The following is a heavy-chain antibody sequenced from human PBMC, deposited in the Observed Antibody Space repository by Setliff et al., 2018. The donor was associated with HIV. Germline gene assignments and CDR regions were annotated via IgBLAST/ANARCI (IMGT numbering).Heavy chain of an antibody. D-gene: IGHD6-19*01. CDR1: GGSISSGSYY. Sequence: PSETLSLTCTVSGGSISSGSYYWSWIRQPAGKGLEWIGRIHTSGNTNYNPSLRTRVIISVDTSKNQFSLKLSAVTAADTAVYYCASPASGGSSGQYHYWGQGTLVTVS. CDR2: IHTSGNT. J-gene: IGHJ4*02. CDR3: ASPASGGSSGQYHY. V-gene: IGHV4-61*02.